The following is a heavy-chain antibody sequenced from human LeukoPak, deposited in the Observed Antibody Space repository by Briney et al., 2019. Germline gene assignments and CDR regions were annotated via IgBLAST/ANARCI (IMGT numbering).Heavy chain of an antibody. Sequence: PGGSLRLSCAASGFMFSSNWMSWVRQAPGKGLEWVGRIKSKTHGGTTDYAAAVKGRFTISRDDSKSTLYLQMNSLKTEDTALYYCTTWNYDILTGYSIWGQGTLVTVSS. CDR3: TTWNYDILTGYSI. J-gene: IGHJ4*02. D-gene: IGHD3-9*01. CDR1: GFMFSSNW. CDR2: IKSKTHGGTT. V-gene: IGHV3-15*01.